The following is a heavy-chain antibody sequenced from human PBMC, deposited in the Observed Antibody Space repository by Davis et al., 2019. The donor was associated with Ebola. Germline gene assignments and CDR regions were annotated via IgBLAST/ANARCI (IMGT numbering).Heavy chain of an antibody. CDR1: GFTFSSYS. J-gene: IGHJ4*02. V-gene: IGHV3-21*01. CDR2: ISSSSSYI. D-gene: IGHD3-10*01. Sequence: PGGSLRLSCAASGFTFSSYSMNWVRQAPGKGLEWVSSISSSSSYIYYADSVKGRFTISRDNAKNSLYLQMNSLRAEDTAVYYCARDLKGRMVPIVADYWGQGTLVTVSS. CDR3: ARDLKGRMVPIVADY.